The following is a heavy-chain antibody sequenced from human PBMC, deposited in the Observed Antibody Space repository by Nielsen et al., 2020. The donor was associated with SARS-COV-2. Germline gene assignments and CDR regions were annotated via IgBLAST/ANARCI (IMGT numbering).Heavy chain of an antibody. J-gene: IGHJ4*02. CDR2: VNSDGSGT. Sequence: GESLKISCATSGFTFSRYWMHWVRQAPGKGLVWVSRVNSDGSGTSYADSVKGRFTISRDNAKNTLYLQMNSLRAEDTAVYYCARGYYDNTGLDYWGQGTPVTVSS. V-gene: IGHV3-74*01. D-gene: IGHD3-22*01. CDR3: ARGYYDNTGLDY. CDR1: GFTFSRYW.